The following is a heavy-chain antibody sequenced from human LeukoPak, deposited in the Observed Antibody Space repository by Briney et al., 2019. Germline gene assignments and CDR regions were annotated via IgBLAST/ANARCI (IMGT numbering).Heavy chain of an antibody. V-gene: IGHV3-21*01. CDR2: ISSSSSHKFR. CDR1: GFSFSDYS. D-gene: IGHD1-26*01. Sequence: GGSLRLSCAASGFSFSDYSCNWVRQSPGKGLEWVSSISSSSSHKFRYYSDSVKGRCNISRDNAKNPLYPQIKSLRVEDTAVYYCVRDGVMGRYFSRYMDVWGKGATITVSS. J-gene: IGHJ6*03. CDR3: VRDGVMGRYFSRYMDV.